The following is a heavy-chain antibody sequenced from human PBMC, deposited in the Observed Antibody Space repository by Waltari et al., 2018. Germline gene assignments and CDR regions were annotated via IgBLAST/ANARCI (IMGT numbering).Heavy chain of an antibody. Sequence: QVQLQESGPGLVKPSETLSLTCTVSGGSISSYYWSWIRQPPGKGLEWIGYIYYSGSTNYNPSLKSRVTISVDTSKNQFSLKLSSVTAADTAVYYCARVRGIAARPRNWFDPWGQGTLVTVSS. D-gene: IGHD6-6*01. V-gene: IGHV4-59*01. CDR2: IYYSGST. CDR3: ARVRGIAARPRNWFDP. CDR1: GGSISSYY. J-gene: IGHJ5*02.